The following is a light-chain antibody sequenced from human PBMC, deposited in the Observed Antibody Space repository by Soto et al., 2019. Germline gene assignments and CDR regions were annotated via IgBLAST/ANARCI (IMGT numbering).Light chain of an antibody. V-gene: IGLV2-14*03. J-gene: IGLJ2*01. CDR3: SSYSSSPTHVV. Sequence: QSALTQPACVSGSPGRSVTISCSGSSSDVGDFNYVSWYQHLPGRAPKLIIYDVTNRPSGISYRFSASKSGRTASLTISGLQAEDEADYYCSSYSSSPTHVVFGGGTKLTVL. CDR2: DVT. CDR1: SSDVGDFNY.